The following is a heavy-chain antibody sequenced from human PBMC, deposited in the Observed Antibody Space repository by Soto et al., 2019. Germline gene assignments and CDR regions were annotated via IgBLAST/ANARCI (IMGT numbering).Heavy chain of an antibody. Sequence: ASVKVSCKASGDTFSSYAINWVRQAPGQGLEWMGGIIPMFGTANYAQKFKGRVTITAGESTSTVYMELSSLRSEDTAVYYCARDSHYYDLDYWGQGTLVTVSS. J-gene: IGHJ4*02. CDR1: GDTFSSYA. CDR2: IIPMFGTA. V-gene: IGHV1-69*13. CDR3: ARDSHYYDLDY. D-gene: IGHD3-22*01.